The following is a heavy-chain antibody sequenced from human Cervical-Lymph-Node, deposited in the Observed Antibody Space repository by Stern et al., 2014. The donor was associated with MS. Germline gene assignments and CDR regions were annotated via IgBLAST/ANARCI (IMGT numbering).Heavy chain of an antibody. J-gene: IGHJ4*02. CDR1: GFTFSSYA. V-gene: IGHV3-23*04. Sequence: EMQLEESGGGLVQPGGSLRLSCAASGFTFSSYAMSWVRQAPGKGLEWVSAISGSGGSTYYADSVKGRLTISRDNAKNTLYLQLNSLRAEDTAVYYCAKSTVTSLSDYWGQGTLVTVSS. CDR3: AKSTVTSLSDY. D-gene: IGHD4-17*01. CDR2: ISGSGGST.